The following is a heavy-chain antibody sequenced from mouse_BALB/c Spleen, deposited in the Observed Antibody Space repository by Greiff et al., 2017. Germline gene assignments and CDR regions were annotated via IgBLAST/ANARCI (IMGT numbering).Heavy chain of an antibody. CDR3: ARSGGKDYYAMDY. D-gene: IGHD2-1*01. J-gene: IGHJ4*01. Sequence: QVQLQQSGPELVRPGVSVKISCKGSSYTFTDYAMHWVKQSHAKSLEWIGVISTYYGNTNYNQKFKGKATMTVDKSSSTAYMELARLTSEDSAVYYCARSGGKDYYAMDYWGQGTSVTVSS. V-gene: IGHV1-67*01. CDR2: ISTYYGNT. CDR1: SYTFTDYA.